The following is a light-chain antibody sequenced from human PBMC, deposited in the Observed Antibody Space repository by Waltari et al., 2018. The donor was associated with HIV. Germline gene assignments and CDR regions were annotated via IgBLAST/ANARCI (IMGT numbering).Light chain of an antibody. V-gene: IGLV2-11*01. CDR2: GVN. CDR1: ISDVGGNKY. J-gene: IGLJ2*01. CDR3: YSYAGTSVL. Sequence: QSALTQPRSVSGSPGPSVSISCTGIISDVGGNKYVSWYQQYPGKAPKLLLSGVNNRPSGLPDLFSGSKSGNTASLTISGLQAEDEADYFCYSYAGTSVLFGGGTKLTVL.